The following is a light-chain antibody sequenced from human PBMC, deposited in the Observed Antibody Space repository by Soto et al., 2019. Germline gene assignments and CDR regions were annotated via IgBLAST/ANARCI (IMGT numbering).Light chain of an antibody. J-gene: IGLJ2*01. CDR1: SSDIGTYNL. Sequence: QSALTQPASVSGSPGQSITISCTGSSSDIGTYNLVSWYQQHPGKAPKLMIYEVTKRPSGVSHRFSGSKSGNTASLTISGLQAEDEADYYCSAYAGVATSGAIFGGGTKVTVL. CDR2: EVT. CDR3: SAYAGVATSGAI. V-gene: IGLV2-23*02.